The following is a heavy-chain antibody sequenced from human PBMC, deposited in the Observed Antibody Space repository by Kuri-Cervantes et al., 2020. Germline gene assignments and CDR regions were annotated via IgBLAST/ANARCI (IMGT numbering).Heavy chain of an antibody. Sequence: TLSLTCTVSGGSISSGGYYWSWIRQHPGKGLEWIGYIYYSGSTNYNPSLKSRVTISVDTSKNQFSLKLSSVTAADTAVYYCARVTAMVEHGRKYYYYGMDVWGQGTTVTVSS. CDR2: IYYSGST. D-gene: IGHD5-18*01. CDR3: ARVTAMVEHGRKYYYYGMDV. CDR1: GGSISSGGYY. J-gene: IGHJ6*02. V-gene: IGHV4-31*03.